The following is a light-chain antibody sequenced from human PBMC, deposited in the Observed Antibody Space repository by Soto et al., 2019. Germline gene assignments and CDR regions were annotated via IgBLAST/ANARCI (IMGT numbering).Light chain of an antibody. CDR3: QQYGSSPPYT. Sequence: EIVLTQSPGTLSLSPGERATLSCRASQSLSSSYLAWYQQKPGQAPRLLIYGASNRATGVPDRFSASGSGTEFALTISRRERGDFAVYYCQQYGSSPPYTFGQGTKLEIK. CDR1: QSLSSSY. J-gene: IGKJ2*01. V-gene: IGKV3-20*01. CDR2: GAS.